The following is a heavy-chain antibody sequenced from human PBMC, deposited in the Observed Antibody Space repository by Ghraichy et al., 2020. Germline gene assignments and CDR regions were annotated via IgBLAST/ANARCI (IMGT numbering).Heavy chain of an antibody. D-gene: IGHD1-26*01. J-gene: IGHJ6*03. CDR1: GGSFSGYY. CDR3: ARGLTELLWNYYYYMDV. Sequence: SETLSLTCAVYGGSFSGYYWSWIRQPPGKGLEWIGEINHSGSTNYNPSLKSRVTISVDTSKNQFSLKLSSVTAADTAVYYCARGLTELLWNYYYYMDVWGKGTTVTVSS. V-gene: IGHV4-34*01. CDR2: INHSGST.